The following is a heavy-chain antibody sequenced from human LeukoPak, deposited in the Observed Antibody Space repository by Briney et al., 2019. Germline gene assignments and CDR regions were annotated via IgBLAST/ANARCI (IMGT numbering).Heavy chain of an antibody. Sequence: GGSLRLSCAASGFTVSSNYMSWVRQAPGKGLEWVSVIYSGGSTYYADSVTGRFTISRDNSKNTLYLQMNSLRAEDTAVYYCARDRGFLNWFDPWGQGTLVTVSS. CDR2: IYSGGST. CDR3: ARDRGFLNWFDP. CDR1: GFTVSSNY. V-gene: IGHV3-53*01. D-gene: IGHD2/OR15-2a*01. J-gene: IGHJ5*02.